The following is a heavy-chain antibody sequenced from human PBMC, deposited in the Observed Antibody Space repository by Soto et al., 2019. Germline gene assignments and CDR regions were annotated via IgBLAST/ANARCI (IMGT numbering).Heavy chain of an antibody. J-gene: IGHJ4*02. D-gene: IGHD2-15*01. CDR3: VFVGYCGGGSCRHLDY. CDR2: VGMDGSNT. V-gene: IGHV3-64D*06. CDR1: GFTFSNYA. Sequence: PGGSLRLSCSASGFTFSNYAMHWVRQAPGKGLEYVSTVGMDGSNTYYADSVKGRFTSSRDNSKNMLYLQMSSLRAEDTAVYYCVFVGYCGGGSCRHLDYWGQGTLVTVSS.